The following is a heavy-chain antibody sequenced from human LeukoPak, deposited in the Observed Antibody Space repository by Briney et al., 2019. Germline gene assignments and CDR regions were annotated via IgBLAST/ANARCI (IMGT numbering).Heavy chain of an antibody. CDR2: ISYDGSNK. D-gene: IGHD1-26*01. Sequence: GGSLRLSCAASGFTFSSYAMHWVRQAPGKGLEWVAVISYDGSNKYYADSVKGRFTISRDNSKNTLYLQMNSLRAEDTAVYYCASGKWELPVGYWGQGTLVTVSS. CDR3: ASGKWELPVGY. V-gene: IGHV3-30*04. CDR1: GFTFSSYA. J-gene: IGHJ4*02.